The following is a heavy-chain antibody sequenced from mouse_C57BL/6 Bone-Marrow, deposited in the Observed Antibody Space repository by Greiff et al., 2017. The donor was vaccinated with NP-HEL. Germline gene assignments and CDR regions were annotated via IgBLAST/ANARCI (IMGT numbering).Heavy chain of an antibody. V-gene: IGHV1-50*01. D-gene: IGHD2-4*01. CDR3: ARGWYDYGGGYFDD. CDR2: IDPSDSYT. Sequence: QVQLQQPGAELVKPGASVKLSCKASGYTFTSYWMQWVKQRPGQGLEWIGEIDPSDSYTNYNQKFKGKATLPVATSSSTADMQLSSLTSEDCAVYYGARGWYDYGGGYFDDWGQGTTLTVSS. CDR1: GYTFTSYW. J-gene: IGHJ2*01.